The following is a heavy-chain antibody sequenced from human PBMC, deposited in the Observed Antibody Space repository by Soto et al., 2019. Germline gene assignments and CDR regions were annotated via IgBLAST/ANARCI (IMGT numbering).Heavy chain of an antibody. CDR2: IYYGGST. V-gene: IGHV4-30-4*01. Sequence: QVQLQESGPGLVKPSQTLSLTCTVSGGSISSGDYYWSWIRQPPGKGLEWIGYIYYGGSTYYNPSLKSRVTMSVGTSKNQFSLKLSSVTAADTAVYYCARERDTDNWYFDLWGRGTLVTVSS. CDR1: GGSISSGDYY. CDR3: ARERDTDNWYFDL. J-gene: IGHJ2*01. D-gene: IGHD2-15*01.